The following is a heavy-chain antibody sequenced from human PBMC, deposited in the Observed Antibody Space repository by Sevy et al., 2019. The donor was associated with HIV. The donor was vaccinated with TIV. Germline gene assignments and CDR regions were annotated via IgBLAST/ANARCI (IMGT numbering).Heavy chain of an antibody. J-gene: IGHJ5*02. Sequence: GGSLRLSCAASGFTFSSYVMSWVRQAPGKGLEWVSAISGSGGSTYYADSVKGRFTISRDNSKNTLYLQMNSLRAEDTAVYYCARALYLPATRWFDPWGQGTLVTVSS. CDR1: GFTFSSYV. V-gene: IGHV3-23*01. D-gene: IGHD2-2*01. CDR3: ARALYLPATRWFDP. CDR2: ISGSGGST.